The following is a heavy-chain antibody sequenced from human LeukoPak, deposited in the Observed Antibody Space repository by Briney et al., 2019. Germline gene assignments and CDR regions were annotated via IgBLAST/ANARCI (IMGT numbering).Heavy chain of an antibody. J-gene: IGHJ6*03. CDR3: ARGRGYTQWDYCMDV. CDR1: GFTVSSNY. D-gene: IGHD6-13*01. CDR2: IYSGGST. Sequence: GGSLRLSCAASGFTVSSNYMSWVRQAPGKGLEWVSVIYSGGSTNYADSVKGRFTISRDNAKNTLYLQMNSLRAEDTAVYYCARGRGYTQWDYCMDVWGTGTTVTVSS. V-gene: IGHV3-53*01.